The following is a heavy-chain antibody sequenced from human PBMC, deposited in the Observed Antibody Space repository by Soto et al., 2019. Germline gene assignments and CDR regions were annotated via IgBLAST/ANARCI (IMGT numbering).Heavy chain of an antibody. CDR3: ARAVAGTVKSMGYDY. D-gene: IGHD6-19*01. Sequence: GGSLRLSCAASGFTFSSYAMHWVRQAPGKGLEWVAVISYDGSNKYYADSVKGRFTISRDNSKNTLYLQMNSLRAEDTAVYYCARAVAGTVKSMGYDYWGQGTLVTVSS. CDR2: ISYDGSNK. J-gene: IGHJ4*02. CDR1: GFTFSSYA. V-gene: IGHV3-30-3*01.